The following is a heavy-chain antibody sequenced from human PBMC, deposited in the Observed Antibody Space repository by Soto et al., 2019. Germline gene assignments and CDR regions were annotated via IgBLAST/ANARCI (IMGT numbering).Heavy chain of an antibody. CDR3: AKNAGYSGYAGYYYYGIDV. CDR2: ISYDGSNK. CDR1: GFTFSSYG. V-gene: IGHV3-30*18. Sequence: QVQLVESGGGVVQPGRSLRLSCAASGFTFSSYGMHWVRQAPGKGLEWVAVISYDGSNKYYADSVQGRFTISRDNSKHTLYLQMNSLRAEDTAVYYCAKNAGYSGYAGYYYYGIDVWGQGTTVTVSS. D-gene: IGHD5-12*01. J-gene: IGHJ6*02.